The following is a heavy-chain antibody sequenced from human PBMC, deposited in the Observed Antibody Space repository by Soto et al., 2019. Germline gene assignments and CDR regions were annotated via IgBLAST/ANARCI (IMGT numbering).Heavy chain of an antibody. J-gene: IGHJ5*02. CDR3: AWEGYYYESPLPPPWFDH. CDR1: GFIFSSYN. D-gene: IGHD3-22*01. V-gene: IGHV3-21*01. Sequence: EVRLVESGGGLVTPGGSLRLSCAASGFIFSSYNMNWVRQAPGEGLEWISSISSSGDYIFYADSVKGRFTISRDNHKNLLYMQLNSLRAEDTAVYYCAWEGYYYESPLPPPWFDHWGQGTLVTVSS. CDR2: ISSSGDYI.